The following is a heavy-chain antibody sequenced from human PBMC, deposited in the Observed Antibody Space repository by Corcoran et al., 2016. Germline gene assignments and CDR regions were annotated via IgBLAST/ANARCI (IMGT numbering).Heavy chain of an antibody. CDR1: GFTVSSYN. CDR3: ARDRGAGTDIDY. J-gene: IGHJ4*02. D-gene: IGHD1-1*01. CDR2: FYSGGST. Sequence: EVQLVESGGGLIQPGGSLRLSCAASGFTVSSYNMNWVRQAPGKELEGVSTFYSGGSTYNADSVKGRFTITRDNSKNTRYLQMNSLRASDTAFYYCARDRGAGTDIDYWGQGTLVTVSS. V-gene: IGHV3-53*01.